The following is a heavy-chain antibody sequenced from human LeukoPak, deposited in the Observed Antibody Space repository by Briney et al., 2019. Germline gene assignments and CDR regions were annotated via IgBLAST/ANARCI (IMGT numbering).Heavy chain of an antibody. J-gene: IGHJ4*02. Sequence: GASVKVSCKASGYTFTSYGISWVRQAPGQGLEWMGWISAYNGNTNYAQKLQGRVTMTTDTSTSTAYMELRSLRSDDAAVYYCARDEVWYSSSGTGTDYWGQGTLVTVSS. CDR2: ISAYNGNT. CDR1: GYTFTSYG. D-gene: IGHD6-13*01. CDR3: ARDEVWYSSSGTGTDY. V-gene: IGHV1-18*01.